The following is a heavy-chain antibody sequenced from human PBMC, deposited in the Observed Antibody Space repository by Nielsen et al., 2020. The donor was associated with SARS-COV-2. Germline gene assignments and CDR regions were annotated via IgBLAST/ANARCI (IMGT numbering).Heavy chain of an antibody. CDR2: ISYEGSKQ. CDR1: GFTFNNHG. D-gene: IGHD5-12*01. CDR3: ARDTTNGYDRVFDY. Sequence: GGSLRLSCAASGFTFNNHGMHWVRQAPGKGLEWVPYISYEGSKQYYADSVKGRFTISRDNSKNTLDLQMNSLRGDDKAVYYCARDTTNGYDRVFDYWGQGTLVTVSS. J-gene: IGHJ4*02. V-gene: IGHV3-30*03.